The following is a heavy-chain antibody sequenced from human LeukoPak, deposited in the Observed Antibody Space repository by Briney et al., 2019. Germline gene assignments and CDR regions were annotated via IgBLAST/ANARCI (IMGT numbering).Heavy chain of an antibody. J-gene: IGHJ4*02. Sequence: GGSLRLSCAVSGFTFSSYAMHWVRQTPGKGLEWVAFIRYDGTNKYYADSVKGRFTISRDNAKNSLYLQMNSLRAEDTAVYYCAREGSQTYYYDSSGYFDYWGQGTLVTVSS. CDR1: GFTFSSYA. D-gene: IGHD3-22*01. CDR2: IRYDGTNK. V-gene: IGHV3-30*02. CDR3: AREGSQTYYYDSSGYFDY.